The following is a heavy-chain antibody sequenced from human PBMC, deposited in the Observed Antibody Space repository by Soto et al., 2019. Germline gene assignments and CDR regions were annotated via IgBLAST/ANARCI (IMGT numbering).Heavy chain of an antibody. V-gene: IGHV2-5*02. CDR2: SYWDDVQ. CDR1: GFSLSTSGVG. Sequence: QITLRESGPTLVKPTQTLTLTCTISGFSLSTSGVGVGWIRQPPGKSLEWLALSYWDDVQRYSPSLKTRFTITKDTSSSQVVLTMTNMDPVDTATYYCAHIPCSGGTCYLFDYWGQGALVTVSS. J-gene: IGHJ4*02. D-gene: IGHD2-15*01. CDR3: AHIPCSGGTCYLFDY.